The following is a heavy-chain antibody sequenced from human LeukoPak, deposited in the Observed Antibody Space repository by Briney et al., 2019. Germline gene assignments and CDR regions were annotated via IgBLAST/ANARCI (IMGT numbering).Heavy chain of an antibody. Sequence: ASVKVSCKASGYTFTSYGISWVRQAPGQGLEWMGWISAYNGNTNYAQKLQGRVTMTRDTSTSTVYMELSSLRSEDTAVYYCAIITVVTPHDAFDIWGQGTMVTVSS. CDR2: ISAYNGNT. J-gene: IGHJ3*02. D-gene: IGHD4-23*01. CDR3: AIITVVTPHDAFDI. V-gene: IGHV1-18*01. CDR1: GYTFTSYG.